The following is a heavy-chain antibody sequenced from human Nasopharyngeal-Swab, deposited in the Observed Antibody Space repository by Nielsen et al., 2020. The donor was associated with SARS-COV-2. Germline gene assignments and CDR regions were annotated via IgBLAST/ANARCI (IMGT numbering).Heavy chain of an antibody. V-gene: IGHV3-21*04. J-gene: IGHJ6*02. CDR1: GFTFSSYS. CDR2: ISSSSSYI. CDR3: AKKDRITGGYGMDV. Sequence: GGSLRLSCAASGFTFSSYSMNWVRQAPGKGLEWVSSISSSSSYIYYADSVKGRFTISRDNAKNSLYLQMNSLRAEDTAVYYCAKKDRITGGYGMDVWGQGTTVTVSS. D-gene: IGHD7-27*01.